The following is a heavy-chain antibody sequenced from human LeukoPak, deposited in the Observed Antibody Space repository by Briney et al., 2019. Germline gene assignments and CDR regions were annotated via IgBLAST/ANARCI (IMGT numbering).Heavy chain of an antibody. J-gene: IGHJ1*01. CDR2: VSGSGGVT. Sequence: GGSLRLSCAASGFTFSRYWMSWVRQAPGKGLEWVSGVSGSGGVTYHAESVKGRFTISRDNSKNTLHLQMNSLRAEDTAVYYCATFLAIVTARDSLYFQHWGQGTLVTVSS. CDR1: GFTFSRYW. CDR3: ATFLAIVTARDSLYFQH. D-gene: IGHD3-3*02. V-gene: IGHV3-23*01.